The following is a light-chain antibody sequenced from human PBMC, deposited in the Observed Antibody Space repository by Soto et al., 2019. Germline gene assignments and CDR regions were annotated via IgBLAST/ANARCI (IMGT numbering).Light chain of an antibody. CDR2: GDN. CDR3: QSYDISLHNYV. Sequence: QSVLTQPPSVSVAPGQRASISCTGSTSNIGAPYDVHWYQHLPGTAPKLLIYGDNNRPSGVPDRFSGSKSGTSASLAITRLQAEDEADYYCQSYDISLHNYVFGTGTKLTVL. V-gene: IGLV1-40*01. J-gene: IGLJ1*01. CDR1: TSNIGAPYD.